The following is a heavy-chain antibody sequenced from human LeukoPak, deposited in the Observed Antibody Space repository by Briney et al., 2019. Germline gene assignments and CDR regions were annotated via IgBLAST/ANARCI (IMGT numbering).Heavy chain of an antibody. CDR3: ARLPLEYSGYKYDY. CDR1: GYTFTSYG. D-gene: IGHD5-12*01. CDR2: ISAYNGNT. J-gene: IGHJ4*02. V-gene: IGHV1-18*01. Sequence: GASVKVSCKASGYTFTSYGISWVRQALGQGLEWMGWISAYNGNTNYAQKLQGRVTMTTDTSTSTAYMELRSLRSDDTAVYYRARLPLEYSGYKYDYWGQGTLVPVSS.